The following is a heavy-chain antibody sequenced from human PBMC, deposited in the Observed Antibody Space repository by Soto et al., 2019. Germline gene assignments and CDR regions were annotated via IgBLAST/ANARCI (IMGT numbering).Heavy chain of an antibody. Sequence: GGSLRLSCAASGFTFSSYGMHWVRPAPGKGLEWVAVIWYDGSNKYYADSVKGRFTISRDNSKNTLYLQMNSLRAEDTAVYYRARDRVASRYCSSTSCHWYFDYWGQGTLVTVSS. CDR2: IWYDGSNK. CDR3: ARDRVASRYCSSTSCHWYFDY. V-gene: IGHV3-33*01. J-gene: IGHJ4*02. D-gene: IGHD2-2*01. CDR1: GFTFSSYG.